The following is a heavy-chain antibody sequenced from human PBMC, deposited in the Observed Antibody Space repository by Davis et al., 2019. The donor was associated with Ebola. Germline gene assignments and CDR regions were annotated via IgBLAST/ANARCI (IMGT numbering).Heavy chain of an antibody. CDR1: GFTFSSYA. CDR2: ISGSGGST. D-gene: IGHD2-2*02. Sequence: GESLKISCAASGFTFSSYAMSWVRQAPGKGLEWVSAISGSGGSTYYADSVKGRFTISRDNSKNTLYLQMNSLRAEDTAVYYCAKGEDIVVVPAAIEFYYYDMDVWGQGTTVTVSS. V-gene: IGHV3-23*01. CDR3: AKGEDIVVVPAAIEFYYYDMDV. J-gene: IGHJ6*02.